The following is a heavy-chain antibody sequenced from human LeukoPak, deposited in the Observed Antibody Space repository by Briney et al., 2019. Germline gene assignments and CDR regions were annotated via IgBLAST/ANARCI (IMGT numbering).Heavy chain of an antibody. Sequence: GGSLRLSCAASGFTFSSYEMNWVRQAPGKGLEWVSYISSSGSTIYYADSVKGRFTISRDNAKNSLYLQMNSLRAEDTAVYYCAREVAATSTAIKYYFDNWGQGTLVTVSS. CDR1: GFTFSSYE. V-gene: IGHV3-48*03. J-gene: IGHJ4*02. D-gene: IGHD6-19*01. CDR2: ISSSGSTI. CDR3: AREVAATSTAIKYYFDN.